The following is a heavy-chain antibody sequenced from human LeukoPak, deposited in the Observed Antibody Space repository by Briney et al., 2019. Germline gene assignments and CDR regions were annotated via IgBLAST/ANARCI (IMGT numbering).Heavy chain of an antibody. V-gene: IGHV3-7*01. Sequence: PGGSLRLSCAASGFTFSSYWMSWVRQAPGKGLEWVANIKQDGSEKYYVDSVKGRFTISRDNAKNSLYLQMNSLRAEDTAVYYCASLLYYYDSSGYFVYYGMDVWGQGTTVTVSS. CDR2: IKQDGSEK. CDR1: GFTFSSYW. CDR3: ASLLYYYDSSGYFVYYGMDV. D-gene: IGHD3-22*01. J-gene: IGHJ6*02.